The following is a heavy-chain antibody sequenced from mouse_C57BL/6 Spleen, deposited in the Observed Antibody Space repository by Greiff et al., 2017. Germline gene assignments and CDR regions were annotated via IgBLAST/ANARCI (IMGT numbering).Heavy chain of an antibody. CDR1: GYTFTGYW. J-gene: IGHJ2*01. V-gene: IGHV1-9*01. D-gene: IGHD4-1*01. CDR3: GRRIAWLGLDYFDY. CDR2: ILPGSGST. Sequence: VQLQQSGAELMKPGASVKLSCKATGYTFTGYWIEWVKQRPGHGLEWIGEILPGSGSTNYNEKFKGKATFTADTSSNTAYMQLSSLTTEDSAVGYCGRRIAWLGLDYFDYWGQGTTLTVSS.